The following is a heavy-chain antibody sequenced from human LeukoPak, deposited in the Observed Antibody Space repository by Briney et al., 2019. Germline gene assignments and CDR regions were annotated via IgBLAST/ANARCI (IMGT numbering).Heavy chain of an antibody. V-gene: IGHV3-23*01. J-gene: IGHJ6*02. Sequence: GGSLRLSCAVSGFTFSNYAMNWVRQAPGKGLECVSGIRGSGTSTYFADSVKGRFTISRDNSKNTLYLQMNSLRAEDTAVYYCAKDYSGYDFHYYGMDLWGQGTTVTVSS. CDR2: IRGSGTST. D-gene: IGHD5-12*01. CDR1: GFTFSNYA. CDR3: AKDYSGYDFHYYGMDL.